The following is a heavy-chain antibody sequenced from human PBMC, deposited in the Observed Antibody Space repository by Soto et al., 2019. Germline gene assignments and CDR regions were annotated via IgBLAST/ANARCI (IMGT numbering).Heavy chain of an antibody. CDR3: ARGRPGLLSGYSSSHNWFDP. D-gene: IGHD3-3*01. Sequence: SETLSLTCTVSGGSISSGDYYWSWIRQPPGKGLEWIGYIYYSGSTYYNPSLKSRVTISVDPSKNQFSLKLSSVTAADTAVYYCARGRPGLLSGYSSSHNWFDPWGQGTLVTVSS. CDR2: IYYSGST. V-gene: IGHV4-30-4*01. CDR1: GGSISSGDYY. J-gene: IGHJ5*02.